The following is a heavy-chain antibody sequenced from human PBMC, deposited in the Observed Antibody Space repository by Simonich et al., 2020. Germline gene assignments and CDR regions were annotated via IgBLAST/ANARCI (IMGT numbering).Heavy chain of an antibody. CDR3: ARVPPTSGSYYYYYYYMDV. Sequence: QVQLVQSGAEVKKPGASVKVSCKASGYTFTGYYMHWVRQAPGQGLEWMRWINPNRGDTKYAQKCQGRVTMPRDTSISTAYMELSRLRSDDTAVYYCARVPPTSGSYYYYYYYMDVWGKGTTVTVSS. V-gene: IGHV1-2*02. D-gene: IGHD1-26*01. J-gene: IGHJ6*03. CDR1: GYTFTGYY. CDR2: INPNRGDT.